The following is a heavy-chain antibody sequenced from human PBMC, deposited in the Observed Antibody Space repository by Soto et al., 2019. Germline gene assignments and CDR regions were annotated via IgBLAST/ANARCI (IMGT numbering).Heavy chain of an antibody. V-gene: IGHV4-34*01. CDR3: VRIRYQLPSSVLWLDP. J-gene: IGHJ5*02. D-gene: IGHD3-16*01. CDR2: INHVGGT. Sequence: SETLSLTCAVYGGFLSESYWTWIRQPPGKGLEWIGEINHVGGTNYNPSLKSRVTMSVDTSQNQFSLRLISVTAAETAMYFCVRIRYQLPSSVLWLDPWVQGTPVTVSS. CDR1: GGFLSESY.